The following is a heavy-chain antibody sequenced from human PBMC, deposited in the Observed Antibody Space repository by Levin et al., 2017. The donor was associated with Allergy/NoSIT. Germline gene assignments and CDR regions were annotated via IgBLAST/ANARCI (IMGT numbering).Heavy chain of an antibody. CDR1: GFTFSHYW. V-gene: IGHV3-7*01. Sequence: GGSLRLSCVASGFTFSHYWMSWVRQAPGKGLEWLANIKKDGSEKYYVDSVRGRFTISRDNAKNSLYLEMSSLRAEDTAVYYCARDGDMSRGVADFDYWGQGSLVTVSS. D-gene: IGHD3-10*01. CDR2: IKKDGSEK. CDR3: ARDGDMSRGVADFDY. J-gene: IGHJ4*02.